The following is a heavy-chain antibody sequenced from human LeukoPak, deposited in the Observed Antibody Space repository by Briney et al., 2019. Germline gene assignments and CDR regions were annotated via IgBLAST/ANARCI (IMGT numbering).Heavy chain of an antibody. V-gene: IGHV3-30*02. CDR1: GFTLSNYG. J-gene: IGHJ4*02. CDR2: MRYDGSTT. D-gene: IGHD3-10*01. CDR3: AKPPGGSGDYFDY. Sequence: GASLRLSCAASGFTLSNYGIHWVRQAPGKGLEWVAFMRYDGSTTYYADSVKGRFTISRDNSKNTLYLQMNSLRAEDTAVYYCAKPPGGSGDYFDYWGQGALVTVSS.